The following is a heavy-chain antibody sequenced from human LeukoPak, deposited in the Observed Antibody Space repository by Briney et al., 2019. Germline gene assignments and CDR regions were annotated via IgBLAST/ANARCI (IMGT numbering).Heavy chain of an antibody. D-gene: IGHD4-17*01. J-gene: IGHJ6*03. CDR3: TRDALYGDPSYYYMDV. CDR1: GFTFNGFW. V-gene: IGHV3-7*01. Sequence: GGSLRLSCAASGFTFNGFWMSWVRQAPGKGLEWVANIKQDGSDIYYLGSVRGRFTISRDNAMNSLYLQMNSLRAEDMGVYYCTRDALYGDPSYYYMDVWGKGTTVTVSS. CDR2: IKQDGSDI.